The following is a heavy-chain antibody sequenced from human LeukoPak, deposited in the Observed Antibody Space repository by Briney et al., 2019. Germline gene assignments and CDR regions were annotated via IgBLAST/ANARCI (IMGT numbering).Heavy chain of an antibody. Sequence: SETLSLTCTVSGGSISSGSYYWSWIRQPAGKGLEWIGRIYTSGSTNYNPSLKSRVTISVDTSKNQFSLKLSSVTAADTAVYYCARARVVTAIHFDYWGQGTLVTVSS. D-gene: IGHD2-21*02. CDR2: IYTSGST. CDR3: ARARVVTAIHFDY. CDR1: GGSISSGSYY. V-gene: IGHV4-61*02. J-gene: IGHJ4*02.